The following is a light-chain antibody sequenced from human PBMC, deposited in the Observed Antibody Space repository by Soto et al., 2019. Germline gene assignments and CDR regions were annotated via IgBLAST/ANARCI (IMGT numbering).Light chain of an antibody. Sequence: QSVLTQPPSVSGAPGQTITMSCTGSGSNVGASYDVHWYQILPGAGPRLLIYKNNNRPSGVPDRFSGSKSGTSASLAITGLRAEDEADYYCLLVYGGAWVFGGGTKLTVL. J-gene: IGLJ3*02. CDR3: LLVYGGAWV. CDR2: KNN. CDR1: GSNVGASYD. V-gene: IGLV1-40*01.